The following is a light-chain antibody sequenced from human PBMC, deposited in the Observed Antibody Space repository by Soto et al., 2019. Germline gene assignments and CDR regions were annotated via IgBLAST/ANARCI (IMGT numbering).Light chain of an antibody. J-gene: IGKJ4*01. CDR1: QQIRNY. CDR2: SAS. V-gene: IGKV1-39*01. CDR3: QQSYSTPGALT. Sequence: DIQMTQSPSSLSASIGDRVTITCRANQQIRNYVNWYQQRPGKAPRVLIFSASTLQSGVPSRFSGSGSGTDFTLTISSLEPEDFGTYFCQQSYSTPGALTFGGGTRVDIK.